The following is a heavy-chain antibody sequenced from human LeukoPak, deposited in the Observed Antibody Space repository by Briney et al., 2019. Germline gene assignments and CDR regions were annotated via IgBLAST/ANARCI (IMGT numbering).Heavy chain of an antibody. CDR3: AREEYNSGWYPFDY. CDR1: GSSFSYYS. CDR2: IIPMLGIA. Sequence: SVKVSCKASGSSFSYYSINWVRQAPGQGLEWVGRIIPMLGIANYAQNLQGRVTMTTDTSTSTVYMELRSLRSDDTAVYYCAREEYNSGWYPFDYWGQGTLVTVSS. V-gene: IGHV1-69*04. D-gene: IGHD6-19*01. J-gene: IGHJ4*02.